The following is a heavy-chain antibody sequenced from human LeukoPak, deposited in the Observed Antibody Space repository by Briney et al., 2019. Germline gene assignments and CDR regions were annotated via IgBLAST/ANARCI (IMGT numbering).Heavy chain of an antibody. V-gene: IGHV4-59*12. CDR2: IYYSGNT. CDR1: GGFISSYY. J-gene: IGHJ4*02. CDR3: AREGVSSGRGSDY. D-gene: IGHD6-19*01. Sequence: PSETLSLTCTVSGGFISSYYWSWIRQPPGKGLEWIGCIYYSGNTNHNPSLKSRVTMSVDTSKNHFSLKLSSVTAADTAVYYCAREGVSSGRGSDYWGQGTLVTVSS.